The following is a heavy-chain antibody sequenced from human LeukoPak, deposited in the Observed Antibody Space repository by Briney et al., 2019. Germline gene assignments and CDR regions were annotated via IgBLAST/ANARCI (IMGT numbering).Heavy chain of an antibody. CDR3: ARGTPYDFWSGYYNYYYYMDV. J-gene: IGHJ6*03. CDR1: GGSISSYY. V-gene: IGHV4-59*01. CDR2: IYYSGST. Sequence: SETLSLTCTVSGGSISSYYWSWIRQPPGKGLEWIGYIYYSGSTNYNPSLKSRVTISVDTPKNQFSLKLSSVTAADTAVYYCARGTPYDFWSGYYNYYYYMDVWGKGTTVTVSS. D-gene: IGHD3-3*01.